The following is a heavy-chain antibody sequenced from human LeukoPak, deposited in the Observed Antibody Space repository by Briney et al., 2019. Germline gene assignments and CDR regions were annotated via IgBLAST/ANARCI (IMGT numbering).Heavy chain of an antibody. CDR2: IIPIFGTA. J-gene: IGHJ5*02. V-gene: IGHV1-69*05. D-gene: IGHD3-22*01. Sequence: ASVKVSCKASGGTFSSYAISWVRQAPGQGLEWMGGIIPIFGTANYAQKFQGRVTITRDTSASTAYMELSSLRSEDTAVYYCARGRTGYYYDSSGYYHWGQGTLVTVSS. CDR3: ARGRTGYYYDSSGYYH. CDR1: GGTFSSYA.